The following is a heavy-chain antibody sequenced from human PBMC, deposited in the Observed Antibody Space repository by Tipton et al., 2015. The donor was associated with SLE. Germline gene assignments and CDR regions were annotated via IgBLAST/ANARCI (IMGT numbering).Heavy chain of an antibody. D-gene: IGHD1-26*01. J-gene: IGHJ3*02. CDR1: GGSISSYY. V-gene: IGHV4-59*01. Sequence: TLSLTCTVSGGSISSYYWSWIRQPPGKGLEWIGYIYYSGSTNYNPSLKSRVTISVDTSKNQFSLKLSPVTAADTAVYYCARAPGIVGARGAFDTWGQGTMVTVSS. CDR2: IYYSGST. CDR3: ARAPGIVGARGAFDT.